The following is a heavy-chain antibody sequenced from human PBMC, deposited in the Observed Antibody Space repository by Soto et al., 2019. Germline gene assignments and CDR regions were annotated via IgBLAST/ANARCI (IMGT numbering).Heavy chain of an antibody. V-gene: IGHV4-59*08. CDR3: ARRYPHPQYCSSTSCYSRPYYMDV. D-gene: IGHD2-2*01. Sequence: SETLSLTCTVSGGSISSYYWSWIRQPPGKGLEWIGYIYYSGSTNYNPSLKSRFTISVDTSKNQFSLKLSSVTAADPAVYYCARRYPHPQYCSSTSCYSRPYYMDVWGKGTTVTVSS. CDR2: IYYSGST. J-gene: IGHJ6*03. CDR1: GGSISSYY.